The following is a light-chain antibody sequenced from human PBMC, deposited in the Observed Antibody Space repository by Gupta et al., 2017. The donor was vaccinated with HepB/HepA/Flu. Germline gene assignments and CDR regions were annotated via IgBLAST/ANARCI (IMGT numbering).Light chain of an antibody. Sequence: DIQMTQSPSSLSTSIGDRVTITCRASQTINTFLNWYQQKPGEAPRLLIYEASTLHAGVPSRFSGSGSETDFTLTINSLHPEDFATYFCQQSHSTPHTFGQGTKLEIK. CDR3: QQSHSTPHT. CDR1: QTINTF. V-gene: IGKV1-39*01. J-gene: IGKJ2*01. CDR2: EAS.